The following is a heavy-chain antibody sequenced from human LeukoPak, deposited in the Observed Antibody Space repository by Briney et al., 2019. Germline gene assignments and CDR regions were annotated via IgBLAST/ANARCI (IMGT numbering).Heavy chain of an antibody. CDR3: ARIRDGYNDAYDI. J-gene: IGHJ3*02. Sequence: GASVKVSCKASGYTFSNYYLYWVRQAPGQGLEWMGLINPTAGNTYYAQRFQGRVTMTRNTSTSTVYMELSSLRSEDTAVYYCARIRDGYNDAYDIWGQGTMVTVPS. CDR2: INPTAGNT. D-gene: IGHD5-24*01. V-gene: IGHV1-46*01. CDR1: GYTFSNYY.